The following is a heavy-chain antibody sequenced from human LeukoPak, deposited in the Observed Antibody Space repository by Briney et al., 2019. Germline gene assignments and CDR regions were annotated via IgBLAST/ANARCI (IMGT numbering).Heavy chain of an antibody. Sequence: GGTLRLSCGASGFTFSSYGMSWVRQAPGKGLEWVSAISGSGGRTYYADSVKGRFTISRDNAKNSLYLQMNSLRAEDTAVYYCAREWHYVDYWGQGTLVTVSS. D-gene: IGHD5-24*01. CDR3: AREWHYVDY. J-gene: IGHJ4*02. V-gene: IGHV3-23*01. CDR2: ISGSGGRT. CDR1: GFTFSSYG.